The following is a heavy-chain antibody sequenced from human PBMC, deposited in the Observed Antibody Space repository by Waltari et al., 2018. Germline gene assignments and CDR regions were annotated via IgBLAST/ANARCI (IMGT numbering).Heavy chain of an antibody. J-gene: IGHJ4*02. V-gene: IGHV1-2*02. CDR1: GYTFSNYN. Sequence: QVQLVQSGAEVKRPGASVKVSCKASGYTFSNYNIQWVRQAPGQGLEWMGWVNPNGGGTNYAQRFQDRVTMTRDTSISTAYMELNRLTSDDTAVYFCARATDCVWGSLPIWGQGTLVTVSS. CDR3: ARATDCVWGSLPI. D-gene: IGHD3-16*01. CDR2: VNPNGGGT.